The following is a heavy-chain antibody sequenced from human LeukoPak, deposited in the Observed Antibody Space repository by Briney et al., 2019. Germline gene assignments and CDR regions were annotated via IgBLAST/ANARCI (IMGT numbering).Heavy chain of an antibody. D-gene: IGHD5-18*01. CDR3: ARDHHLATYTSIVDY. CDR1: GFTFSSYS. J-gene: IGHJ4*02. V-gene: IGHV3-48*01. Sequence: KTGWSLRLSCAASGFTFSSYSMNWVRQAPGKGLEWVSYISSTGSTIYYADSVKGRFTISRDNAKNSLYLQMNSLRVEDTAVYYCARDHHLATYTSIVDYWGQGTLVTVS. CDR2: ISSTGSTI.